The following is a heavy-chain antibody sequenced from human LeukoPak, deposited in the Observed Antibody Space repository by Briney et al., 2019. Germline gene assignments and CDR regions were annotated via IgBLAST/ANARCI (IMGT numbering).Heavy chain of an antibody. Sequence: PSETLSLTCTVSGGSVSSYYWSWIRQSPGKGLEWIGYIHNSGRTNYNPSLKSRVTGFVDTSKNQVSLRPSSVTAADTAVYYCARHGTISSESYFDYWGQGALVTVSS. CDR3: ARHGTISSESYFDY. V-gene: IGHV4-59*08. J-gene: IGHJ4*02. D-gene: IGHD1-14*01. CDR2: IHNSGRT. CDR1: GGSVSSYY.